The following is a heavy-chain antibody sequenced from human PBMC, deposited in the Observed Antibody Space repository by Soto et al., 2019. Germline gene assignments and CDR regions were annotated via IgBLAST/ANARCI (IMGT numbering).Heavy chain of an antibody. V-gene: IGHV3-21*01. CDR3: ARDEHGYSRNYYYMDV. Sequence: GGSLRLSCAASGFTFSSYSMNWVRQAPGKGLEWVSSISSSSYIYYADSVKGRFTISRDNTKNSLYLQMNSLRAEDTAVYYCARDEHGYSRNYYYMDVWGKGTTVTVSS. D-gene: IGHD6-13*01. CDR1: GFTFSSYS. J-gene: IGHJ6*03. CDR2: ISSSSYI.